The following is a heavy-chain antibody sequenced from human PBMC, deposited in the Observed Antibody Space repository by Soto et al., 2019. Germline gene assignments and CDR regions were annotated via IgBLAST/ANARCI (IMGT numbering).Heavy chain of an antibody. V-gene: IGHV4-31*03. J-gene: IGHJ5*02. D-gene: IGHD3-16*01. CDR3: ATKTIMASTGGS. CDR2: IYYSGST. Sequence: TSETLSLTCTVSGGSISSGGYYWSWIRQHPGKGLEWIGYIYYSGSTYYNPSLKSRVTISVDTSKNQFSLKLSSVTAEDTAVYYCATKTIMASTGGSWGQGTLVTVSS. CDR1: GGSISSGGYY.